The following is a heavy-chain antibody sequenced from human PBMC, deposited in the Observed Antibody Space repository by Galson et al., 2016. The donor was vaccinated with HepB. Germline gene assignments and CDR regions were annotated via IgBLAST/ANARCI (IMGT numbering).Heavy chain of an antibody. CDR2: ISSDSGHL. V-gene: IGHV3-21*01. CDR3: AREMDGMDV. Sequence: SLRLSCAGSGFTFSSYSMNWVRQAPGKGLEWVASISSDSGHLYYADSVKGRFTISRDNAKNTLYLQMSSLRAEDTALYYCAREMDGMDVWGQGTTVTVSS. J-gene: IGHJ6*02. CDR1: GFTFSSYS. D-gene: IGHD5-24*01.